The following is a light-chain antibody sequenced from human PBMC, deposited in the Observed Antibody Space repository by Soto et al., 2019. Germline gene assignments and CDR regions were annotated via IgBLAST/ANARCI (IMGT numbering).Light chain of an antibody. CDR3: QQYNNWAHT. CDR2: AAS. J-gene: IGKJ1*01. CDR1: QRVSSN. Sequence: EIVMTQSPATLSVSPGERATLSCRASQRVSSNLAWYQQKPGQAHRLLIYAASTRATDIPARFSGSGSGTEFTLIISSLQSEDFEVYSCQQYNNWAHTFGQGTKGEIK. V-gene: IGKV3-15*01.